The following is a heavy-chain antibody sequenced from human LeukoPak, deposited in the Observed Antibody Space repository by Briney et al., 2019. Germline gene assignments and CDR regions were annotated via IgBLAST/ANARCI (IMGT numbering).Heavy chain of an antibody. CDR3: AKDSLGGQLVFDY. Sequence: GGSLRLSCAASGFTFSSYAMSWVRQAPGKGLEWVSAISGSGGSTYYADPVKGRFTISRDNSKNTLYLQMNSLRAEDTAVYYCAKDSLGGQLVFDYWGQGTLVTVSS. CDR2: ISGSGGST. J-gene: IGHJ4*02. D-gene: IGHD6-13*01. V-gene: IGHV3-23*01. CDR1: GFTFSSYA.